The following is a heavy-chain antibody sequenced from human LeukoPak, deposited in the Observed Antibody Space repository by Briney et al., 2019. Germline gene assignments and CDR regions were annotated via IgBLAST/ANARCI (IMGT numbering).Heavy chain of an antibody. J-gene: IGHJ6*03. CDR2: ISGSGGST. V-gene: IGHV3-23*01. D-gene: IGHD6-13*01. CDR3: AKGSAGYSSSWYDYYYYYYMDV. CDR1: GFTFSSYA. Sequence: PGGSLRLSCAASGFTFSSYAMSWVRQAPGKGLEWVSAISGSGGSTYYADSVKGRFTISRDNSKNTLYLQMNSLRAEDTAVYYCAKGSAGYSSSWYDYYYYYYMDVWGKGTTVTVSS.